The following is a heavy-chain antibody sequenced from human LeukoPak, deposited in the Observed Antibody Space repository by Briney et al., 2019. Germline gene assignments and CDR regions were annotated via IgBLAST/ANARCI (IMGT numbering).Heavy chain of an antibody. V-gene: IGHV3-23*01. Sequence: GGSLRLSCVASGFTFSSYVMTWVRQVPGKGLEWVSAISGSGGSTYYADSVKGHFTISRDNSKKTLYLQMNSLRVEDTAIYYWAWGDSGDYWGQEPLVPVSS. CDR3: AWGDSGDY. J-gene: IGHJ4*02. CDR2: ISGSGGST. D-gene: IGHD3-16*01. CDR1: GFTFSSYV.